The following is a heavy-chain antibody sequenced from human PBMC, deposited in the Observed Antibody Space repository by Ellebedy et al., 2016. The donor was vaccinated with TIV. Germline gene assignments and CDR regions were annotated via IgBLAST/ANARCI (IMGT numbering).Heavy chain of an antibody. Sequence: AASVKVSCKASGYTFTSYYMHWVRQAPGQGLEWMGIINPSGGSTSYAQKFQGRVTMTRDTSTSTVYMELSSLRSADTAVYYCARPDYGDNDAFDIWGQGTMVTVSS. CDR2: INPSGGST. D-gene: IGHD4-17*01. CDR3: ARPDYGDNDAFDI. V-gene: IGHV1-46*01. CDR1: GYTFTSYY. J-gene: IGHJ3*02.